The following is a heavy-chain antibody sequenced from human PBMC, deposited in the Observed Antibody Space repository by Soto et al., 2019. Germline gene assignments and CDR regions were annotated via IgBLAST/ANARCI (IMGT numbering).Heavy chain of an antibody. D-gene: IGHD6-19*01. CDR3: PSPPRQYSSGPRFGYGMDV. CDR2: IDPSDSYT. Sequence: GESLKSSWKCSGYSFTSYWISWVRQMPWKGRQRLGRIDPSDSYTNYSPSFQGHATISADQSISPAYLQWSSLKASDTATYYCPSPPRQYSSGPRFGYGMDVWGQGTTVNVSS. CDR1: GYSFTSYW. V-gene: IGHV5-10-1*01. J-gene: IGHJ6*02.